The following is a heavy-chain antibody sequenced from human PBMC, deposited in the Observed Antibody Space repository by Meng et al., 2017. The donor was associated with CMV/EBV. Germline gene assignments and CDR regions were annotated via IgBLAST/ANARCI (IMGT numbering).Heavy chain of an antibody. CDR2: IIPIFGTA. V-gene: IGHV1-69*01. CDR3: ARMPRDGYNYIDY. J-gene: IGHJ4*02. D-gene: IGHD5-24*01. CDR1: GGPFSSYA. Sequence: QLGQAGAEVKKPGSSVKVSCKASGGPFSSYAISWVRQAPGQGLEWMGGIIPIFGTAIYAQKFQGRVTITADESTSTAYMELSSLRSEDTAVYYCARMPRDGYNYIDYWGQGTLVTVSS.